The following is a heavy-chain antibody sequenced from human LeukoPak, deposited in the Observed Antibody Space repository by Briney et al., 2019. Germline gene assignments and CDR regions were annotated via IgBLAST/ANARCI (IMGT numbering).Heavy chain of an antibody. Sequence: GGSLRLSCAASGFTFSSYAMHWVRQAPGKGLEWVAVISYDGSNKYYADSVKGRFTISRDNSKNTLYLQMNSLRAEDTAVYYCARPLGEYYYYYGMDVWGQGTTVTVSS. CDR2: ISYDGSNK. V-gene: IGHV3-30-3*01. CDR3: ARPLGEYYYYYGMDV. J-gene: IGHJ6*02. CDR1: GFTFSSYA. D-gene: IGHD3-3*02.